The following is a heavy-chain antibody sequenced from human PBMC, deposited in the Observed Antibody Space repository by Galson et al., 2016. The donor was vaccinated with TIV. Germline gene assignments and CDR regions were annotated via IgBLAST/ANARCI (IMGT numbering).Heavy chain of an antibody. V-gene: IGHV4-34*01. CDR3: ARGRGNYYDGSAYYFNY. CDR2: ISHSGST. D-gene: IGHD3-22*01. J-gene: IGHJ4*02. CDR1: GGSLGDSY. Sequence: ETLSLTCGVYGGSLGDSYWSWIRQPPGKGLEWIGEISHSGSTYYTPSLKSRVTISIDTSKNQFSLKLSSVTAADTAVYYCARGRGNYYDGSAYYFNYWGQGTLVTVSS.